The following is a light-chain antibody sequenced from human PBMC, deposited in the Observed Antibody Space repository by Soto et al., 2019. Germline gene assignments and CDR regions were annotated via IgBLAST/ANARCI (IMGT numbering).Light chain of an antibody. CDR2: GAS. V-gene: IGKV3-15*01. J-gene: IGKJ4*01. CDR1: QSISSN. Sequence: EIVMTQSPATLSVSPGERATLSCRASQSISSNLAWYQQKPGQAPRLLIYGASTRATGIPARFSGSGSGTEFTLTISSLQSEDFAVYYCHQYNNWPLTSGGGTKVEIK. CDR3: HQYNNWPLT.